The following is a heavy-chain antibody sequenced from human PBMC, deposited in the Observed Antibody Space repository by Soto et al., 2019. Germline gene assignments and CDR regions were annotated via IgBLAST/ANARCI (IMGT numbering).Heavy chain of an antibody. Sequence: QVQLQQWGAGLLKPSETLSLTCAVYGGSFSGYYWSWIRQPPGKGLEWIGEINHSGSTNYNPSLKSRVTISVDTSKNQFSLKLSSVTAADTAVYYCARGMYSSSWYRAFDIWGQGTMVTVSS. CDR1: GGSFSGYY. CDR2: INHSGST. D-gene: IGHD6-13*01. J-gene: IGHJ3*02. CDR3: ARGMYSSSWYRAFDI. V-gene: IGHV4-34*01.